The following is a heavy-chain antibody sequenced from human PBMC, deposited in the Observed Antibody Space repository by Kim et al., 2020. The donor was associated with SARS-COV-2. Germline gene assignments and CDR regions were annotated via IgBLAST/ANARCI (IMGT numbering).Heavy chain of an antibody. J-gene: IGHJ4*02. Sequence: ASVKVSCKASGYTFTSYGISWVRQAPGQGLEWMGWISAYNGNTNYAQKLQGRVTMTTDTSTSTAYMELRSLRSDDTAVYYCARDRYCSGGSCYNYFDYWGQGTLVTVSS. CDR3: ARDRYCSGGSCYNYFDY. CDR2: ISAYNGNT. V-gene: IGHV1-18*01. D-gene: IGHD2-15*01. CDR1: GYTFTSYG.